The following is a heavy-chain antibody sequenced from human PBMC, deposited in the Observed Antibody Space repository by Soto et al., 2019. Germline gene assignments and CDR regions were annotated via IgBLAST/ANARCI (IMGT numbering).Heavy chain of an antibody. Sequence: SETMSLPCTVSGGSISSSYWSWIRQPPGKGLEWLSYIYDDGSANYNPTLKSRATISLDMSKNQFSLKLTSVTAADTAVYYCARDKYCSGGSCRKNWFDPWGQGTLVTVSS. CDR2: IYDDGSA. CDR1: GGSISSSY. D-gene: IGHD2-15*01. V-gene: IGHV4-59*01. J-gene: IGHJ5*02. CDR3: ARDKYCSGGSCRKNWFDP.